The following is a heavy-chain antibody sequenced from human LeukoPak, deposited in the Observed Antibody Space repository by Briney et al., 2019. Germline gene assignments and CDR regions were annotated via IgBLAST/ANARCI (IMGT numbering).Heavy chain of an antibody. CDR3: ATALRGYSFGYDS. Sequence: GSSVKVSCKASGGTFISYAIAWVRQAHGQGLEWMGRITVRCGRANYAQKFQDRVTITTDEYTRTSYMEVSSLRSEDTAVYFCATALRGYSFGYDSWGQGTLVTVSS. D-gene: IGHD5-12*01. V-gene: IGHV1-69*05. J-gene: IGHJ5*01. CDR1: GGTFISYA. CDR2: ITVRCGRA.